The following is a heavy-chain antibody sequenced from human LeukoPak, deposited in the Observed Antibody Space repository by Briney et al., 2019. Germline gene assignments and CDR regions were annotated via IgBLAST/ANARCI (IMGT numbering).Heavy chain of an antibody. J-gene: IGHJ5*02. CDR2: ISDTGKTT. Sequence: PGESLRLSCEASGFAFSNHAMTWVRQAPGEGLQWVSTISDTGKTTFYRDSVRGRFTISRDISNNTLYLQMDGLRADDTAVYYCARGGAYDYGVLDAWGQETLVTVSS. CDR3: ARGGAYDYGVLDA. V-gene: IGHV3-23*01. CDR1: GFAFSNHA. D-gene: IGHD4/OR15-4a*01.